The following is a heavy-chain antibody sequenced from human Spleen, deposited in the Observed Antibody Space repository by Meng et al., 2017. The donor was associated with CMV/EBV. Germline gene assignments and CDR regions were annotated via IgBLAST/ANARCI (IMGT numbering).Heavy chain of an antibody. J-gene: IGHJ4*02. CDR2: INPNSGGT. V-gene: IGHV1-2*02. CDR1: GYMLTGYY. D-gene: IGHD6-6*01. CDR3: ARAFWEAAPDY. Sequence: ASVKVSCKASGYMLTGYYVHWVRRAPGQGLEWMGWINPNSGGTNYAQNFQGRVTMTRDTSSSTAYMELNRLTSDDTAVYYCARAFWEAAPDYWGQGTLVTVSS.